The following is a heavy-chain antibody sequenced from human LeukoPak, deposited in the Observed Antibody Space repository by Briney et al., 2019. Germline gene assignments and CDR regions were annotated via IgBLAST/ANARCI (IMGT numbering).Heavy chain of an antibody. V-gene: IGHV3-66*02. Sequence: GGSLRLSCAASGFTVSSNYMSWVRQAPGKGLEWVSVIYSGGSTYYADSVKGRFTISRDNSKNTLYLQMNSLRAEDTAVYCCARGSIVAPPNPFDYWGQGTLVTVSS. D-gene: IGHD5-12*01. CDR3: ARGSIVAPPNPFDY. CDR2: IYSGGST. J-gene: IGHJ4*02. CDR1: GFTVSSNY.